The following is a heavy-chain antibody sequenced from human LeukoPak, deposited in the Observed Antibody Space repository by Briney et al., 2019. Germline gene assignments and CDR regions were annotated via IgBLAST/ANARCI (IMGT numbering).Heavy chain of an antibody. V-gene: IGHV3-21*01. D-gene: IGHD3-16*01. CDR3: TRSPHSGSFWGNYLCYMDV. Sequence: GGSLRLSCAASGFTFSSYSINWVRQAPGRGLEWVSSSGLKYADSVKGRFTISRDNAKNSVDLQMSSLRAEDTAVYYCTRSPHSGSFWGNYLCYMDVWGKGTTVTVSS. CDR2: SGL. J-gene: IGHJ6*03. CDR1: GFTFSSYS.